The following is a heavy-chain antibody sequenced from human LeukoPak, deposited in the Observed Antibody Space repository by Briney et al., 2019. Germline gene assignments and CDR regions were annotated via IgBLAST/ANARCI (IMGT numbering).Heavy chain of an antibody. CDR3: ARSADSSGYYYSGGAFDI. Sequence: SETLSLTCTVSGGSISSSSYYWGWIRQPPGKGLEWIGSIYYSGSTDYNPSLKSRVTMSVDTSKNQFSLKLSSVTAADTAVYYCARSADSSGYYYSGGAFDIWGQGTRVTVSS. CDR1: GGSISSSSYY. CDR2: IYYSGST. J-gene: IGHJ3*02. V-gene: IGHV4-39*01. D-gene: IGHD3-22*01.